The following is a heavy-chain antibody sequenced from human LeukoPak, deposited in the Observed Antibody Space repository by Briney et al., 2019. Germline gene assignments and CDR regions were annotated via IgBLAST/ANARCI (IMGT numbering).Heavy chain of an antibody. CDR2: SSAYNGNT. CDR3: ARDPQVYGDFDNWFDP. Sequence: ASVKVSCKASGYTFSSYGSSWVRQAPGQGLEWMGWSSAYNGNTNYAQKLQGRVTMTTDTSTTTAYMELRSLRSDDTAVYYCARDPQVYGDFDNWFDPWGQGTLVTVSS. CDR1: GYTFSSYG. V-gene: IGHV1-18*01. J-gene: IGHJ5*02. D-gene: IGHD4-17*01.